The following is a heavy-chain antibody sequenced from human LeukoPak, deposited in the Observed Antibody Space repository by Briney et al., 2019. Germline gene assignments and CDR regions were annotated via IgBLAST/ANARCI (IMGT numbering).Heavy chain of an antibody. V-gene: IGHV4-59*01. CDR3: ARDHHSSTWYVGTFDP. J-gene: IGHJ5*02. D-gene: IGHD6-13*01. CDR2: ISYSGST. CDR1: GGSISSYC. Sequence: SETLSLTCTVSGGSISSYCWTWIRQPPGKGLEWIGYISYSGSTNYNPSLKRRVTISVDTSKNQFSLKLSSVTAADTAVYYCARDHHSSTWYVGTFDPWGQGALVTVSS.